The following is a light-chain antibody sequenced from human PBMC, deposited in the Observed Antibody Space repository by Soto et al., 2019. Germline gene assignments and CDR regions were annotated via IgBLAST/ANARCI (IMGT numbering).Light chain of an antibody. J-gene: IGKJ3*01. CDR1: QGISSY. V-gene: IGKV1-9*01. Sequence: DIQLTQSPSSLSASVGARAPITCRASQGISSYLAWYPQHPRKPTQLLIYAASTLQSGVTSRFSGSGSAADFPPTISRLPPEDFATYYCQQLNSYPNFGPGTKVDIK. CDR2: AAS. CDR3: QQLNSYPN.